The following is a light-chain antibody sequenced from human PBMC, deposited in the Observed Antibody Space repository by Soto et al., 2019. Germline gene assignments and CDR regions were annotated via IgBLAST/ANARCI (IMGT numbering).Light chain of an antibody. CDR1: SSDVGGYNY. Sequence: QSVLTQPASVSGSPGQSITIPCTGTSSDVGGYNYVSWYQQHPGKAPKLMIYEVSNRPSGVSNRFSGSKSGNTASLTIPGLQAEDEADYYCSSYTSSSTLDVFGAGTKVTVL. CDR2: EVS. J-gene: IGLJ1*01. V-gene: IGLV2-14*01. CDR3: SSYTSSSTLDV.